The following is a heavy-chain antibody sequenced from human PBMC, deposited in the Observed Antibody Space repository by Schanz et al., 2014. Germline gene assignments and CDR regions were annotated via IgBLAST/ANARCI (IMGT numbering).Heavy chain of an antibody. Sequence: DVQLLESGGGLVQPGGSLRLSCAASGFTFNSYAMTWVRQAPGKGLEWVSSISHSGGSKYYADSVKGRFTISRDNSENTLYLQMNSLSADDTAVFYCAKGMGYGSGGTCYDYYYYGLDVWGQGTTVNDSS. D-gene: IGHD2-15*01. J-gene: IGHJ6*02. CDR1: GFTFNSYA. V-gene: IGHV3-23*01. CDR2: ISHSGGSK. CDR3: AKGMGYGSGGTCYDYYYYGLDV.